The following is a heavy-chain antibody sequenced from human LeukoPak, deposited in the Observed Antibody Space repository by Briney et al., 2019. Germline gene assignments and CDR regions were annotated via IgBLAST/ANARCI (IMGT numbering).Heavy chain of an antibody. CDR2: IRYDGSNK. V-gene: IGHV3-30*02. D-gene: IGHD1-26*01. J-gene: IGHJ4*02. Sequence: SGGSLRLSCAASGFTFSSYSMNWVRQAPGKGLEWVAFIRYDGSNKYYADSVKGRFTVSRDNSKTTLYLQMNSRRAEATAVYYCAKDLVVVGASRVNYFDYWGQGTLVTVSS. CDR3: AKDLVVVGASRVNYFDY. CDR1: GFTFSSYS.